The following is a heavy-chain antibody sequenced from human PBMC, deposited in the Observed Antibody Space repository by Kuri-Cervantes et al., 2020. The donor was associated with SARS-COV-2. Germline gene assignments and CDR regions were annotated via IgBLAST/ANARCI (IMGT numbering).Heavy chain of an antibody. D-gene: IGHD6-13*01. Sequence: SETLSLTCTVSGGSISSSSYYWGWIRQPPGKGLEWIGSIYYSGSTYYNPSLKSRVTISVDTSKNQFSLELSSVTAADTAVYYCACLGGYSSSWYQMEAFDIWGQGTMVTVSS. CDR1: GGSISSSSYY. V-gene: IGHV4-39*01. J-gene: IGHJ3*02. CDR3: ACLGGYSSSWYQMEAFDI. CDR2: IYYSGST.